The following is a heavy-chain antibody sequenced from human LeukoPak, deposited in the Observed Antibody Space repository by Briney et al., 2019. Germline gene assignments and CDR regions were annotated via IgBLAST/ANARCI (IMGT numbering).Heavy chain of an antibody. CDR3: ARVLPVPDTAMVTRTPSKFDP. CDR1: GGSISSSSYY. V-gene: IGHV4-39*07. D-gene: IGHD5-18*01. CDR2: IYYSGST. Sequence: SETLSLTCTVSGGSISSSSYYWGWIRQPPGKGLEWIGSIYYSGSTYYNPSLKSRVTISVDTSKNQFSLKLSSVTAADTAVYYCARVLPVPDTAMVTRTPSKFDPWGQGTLVTVSA. J-gene: IGHJ5*02.